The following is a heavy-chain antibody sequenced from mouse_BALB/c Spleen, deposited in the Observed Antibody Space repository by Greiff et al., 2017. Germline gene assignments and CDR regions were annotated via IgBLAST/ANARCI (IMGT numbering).Heavy chain of an antibody. J-gene: IGHJ2*01. Sequence: EVQLVESGGGLVQPGGSRKLSCAASGFTFSSFGMHWVRQAPEKGLEWVAYISSGSSTIYYADTVKGRFTISRDNPKNTLFLQMTSLRSEDTAMYYCAREGSFPPFDYWGQGTTLTVSS. CDR3: AREGSFPPFDY. CDR1: GFTFSSFG. V-gene: IGHV5-17*02. CDR2: ISSGSSTI.